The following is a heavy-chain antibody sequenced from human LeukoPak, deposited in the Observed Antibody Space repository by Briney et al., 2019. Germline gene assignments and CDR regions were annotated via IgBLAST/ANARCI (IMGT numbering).Heavy chain of an antibody. D-gene: IGHD3-10*01. Sequence: PGGSLRLSCAASGLSFSSSAMSWVRQAPGKGLEWVSAISGSGGSTYYADSVKGRFTISRDNSKNTLYLQMNSLRADDTAIYYCASGGGYYDYWGQGTLVTVSS. CDR3: ASGGGYYDY. J-gene: IGHJ4*02. CDR1: GLSFSSSA. V-gene: IGHV3-23*01. CDR2: ISGSGGST.